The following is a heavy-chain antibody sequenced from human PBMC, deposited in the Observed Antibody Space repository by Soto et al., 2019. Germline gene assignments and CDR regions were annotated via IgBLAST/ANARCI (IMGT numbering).Heavy chain of an antibody. Sequence: SETLSLTCIVSGGSITRNNHYWGWIRQSPGKGLEWIGSILYSGSTNYNPSLKSRVTISVDTSKNQFSLKLDSVTAADTAVYFCARGIAIWGQGTMVTVSS. V-gene: IGHV4-39*07. CDR2: ILYSGST. J-gene: IGHJ3*02. CDR1: GGSITRNNHY. CDR3: ARGIAI. D-gene: IGHD2-21*01.